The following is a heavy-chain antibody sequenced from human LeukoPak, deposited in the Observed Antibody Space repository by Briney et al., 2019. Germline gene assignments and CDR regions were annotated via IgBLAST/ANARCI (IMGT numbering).Heavy chain of an antibody. V-gene: IGHV3-7*01. CDR3: ARRGSSNNWYSNGMDV. D-gene: IGHD1-1*01. Sequence: GGSLRLSCAASGFTFSDYWMTWVRQAPGKGLEWVANINQDGSEKYYVDSVEGRFTISRDSVKNSLYLQMNSLRAEDTAVYYCARRGSSNNWYSNGMDVWGQGTTVTVSS. CDR1: GFTFSDYW. CDR2: INQDGSEK. J-gene: IGHJ6*02.